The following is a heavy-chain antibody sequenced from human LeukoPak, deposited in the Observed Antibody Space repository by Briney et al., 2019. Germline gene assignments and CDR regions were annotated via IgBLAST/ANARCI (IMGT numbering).Heavy chain of an antibody. CDR3: ARGLSYYYDSSGYPNWFDP. CDR1: GGSFSGYY. J-gene: IGHJ5*02. D-gene: IGHD3-22*01. CDR2: INNSGST. V-gene: IGHV4-34*01. Sequence: PSETLSLTRAVYGGSFSGYYWCWIRQRPGQGLEWNGEINNSGSTNYNPSLKSRVTISGDTSKNHFSLKLSSVTAADTGVYYCARGLSYYYDSSGYPNWFDPWGQGTLVTVSS.